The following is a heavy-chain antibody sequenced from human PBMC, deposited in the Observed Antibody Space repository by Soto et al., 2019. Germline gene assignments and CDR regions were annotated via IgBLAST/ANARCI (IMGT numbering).Heavy chain of an antibody. V-gene: IGHV5-51*01. J-gene: IGHJ3*02. CDR3: ARAVPAAISPSDAFDI. D-gene: IGHD2-2*01. CDR1: GYIFTSYW. CDR2: IYPGDSDT. Sequence: GESLKISCKGSGYIFTSYWIGWVRQMPGKGLEWMGIIYPGDSDTRYSPSFQGQVTISADKSISTAYLQWSSLKASDTAMYYCARAVPAAISPSDAFDIWGQGTMVTVSS.